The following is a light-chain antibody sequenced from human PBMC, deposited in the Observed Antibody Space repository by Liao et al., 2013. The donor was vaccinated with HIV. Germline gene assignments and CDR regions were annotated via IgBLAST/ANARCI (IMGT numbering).Light chain of an antibody. CDR3: QARGSYTYV. CDR2: QDN. Sequence: SYVLTQPPSVSVAAGQTARMTCGGDDIRGKSVHWYQQKPGQSPVLVIYQDNKRPSGIPDRFSGSHSGNTATLTISGAQSMDEADYYCQARGSYTYVFGTGTMVTVL. CDR1: DIRGKS. V-gene: IGLV3-21*01. J-gene: IGLJ1*01.